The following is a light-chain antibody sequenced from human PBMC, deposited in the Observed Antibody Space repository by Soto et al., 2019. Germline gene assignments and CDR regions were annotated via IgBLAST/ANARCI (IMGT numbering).Light chain of an antibody. CDR1: QSINSW. J-gene: IGKJ1*01. Sequence: DIQMTQSPSTLSASVVDRVTITCLASQSINSWLAWYQQKPGKAPNLLISKASSLESGVPSRFSGSGSGTEFTLTISSLQPDDFATYFCQQYNSYPWTFGQGTKVDIK. CDR3: QQYNSYPWT. V-gene: IGKV1-5*03. CDR2: KAS.